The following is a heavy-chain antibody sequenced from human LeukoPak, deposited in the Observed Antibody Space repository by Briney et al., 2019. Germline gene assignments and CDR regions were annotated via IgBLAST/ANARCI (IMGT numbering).Heavy chain of an antibody. CDR3: ARGWYYDILAGRQGADL. CDR2: IWYDGSDK. J-gene: IGHJ5*02. V-gene: IGHV3-33*01. D-gene: IGHD3-9*01. CDR1: GFTFSSYG. Sequence: GGSLRLSCAASGFTFSSYGLHWVRQAPGKGLEWVAVIWYDGSDKYYADSVKGRFTISRDDSRHTLYLQMNSLRAEDSAVYYCARGWYYDILAGRQGADLWSQGTLVIVSS.